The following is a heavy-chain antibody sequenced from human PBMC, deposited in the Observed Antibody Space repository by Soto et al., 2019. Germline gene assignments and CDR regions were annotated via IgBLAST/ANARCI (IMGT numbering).Heavy chain of an antibody. J-gene: IGHJ4*02. CDR3: ARYPFTLLRGVIPYLDY. Sequence: QVQLVQSGAEVKKPGASVKISCKASGYTFINYPLHWVRQAPGHRPEWMGWINDGDDQTQYSHKFQGRFTITRDTSASTGYMELSSPRSEDTAVYYCARYPFTLLRGVIPYLDYWGQGTLVTVSS. D-gene: IGHD3-10*01. CDR1: GYTFINYP. CDR2: INDGDDQT. V-gene: IGHV1-3*01.